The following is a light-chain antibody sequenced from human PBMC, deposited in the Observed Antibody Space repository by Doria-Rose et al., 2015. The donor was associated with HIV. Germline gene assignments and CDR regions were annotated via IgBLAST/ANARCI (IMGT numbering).Light chain of an antibody. CDR3: QQYYDTPS. CDR1: QSLLYTSKNY. J-gene: IGKJ3*01. Sequence: DIRVTQSPESLGMSLGERATLNCKSNQSLLYTSKNYLAWYQQKPGQPPKLLIYWASTRQSAVPARFSGSESGTDFTLTISSLEAEDVAVYYCQQYYDTPSFGPGTTVDIK. V-gene: IGKV4-1*01. CDR2: WAS.